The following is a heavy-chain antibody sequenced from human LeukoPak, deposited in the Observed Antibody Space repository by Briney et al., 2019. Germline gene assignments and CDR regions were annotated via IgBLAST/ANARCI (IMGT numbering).Heavy chain of an antibody. CDR2: IYYSGST. D-gene: IGHD6-13*01. Sequence: PSETLSLTRTVSAGSISSNSYYWGWIRQPPGKGLQWIGSIYYSGSTYYNPSLKSRVTISVDTSKNQFSLNASSVTAADTSVYFCARHDLDAIAAAQFDYWGQGTLVTVSS. CDR3: ARHDLDAIAAAQFDY. CDR1: AGSISSNSYY. V-gene: IGHV4-39*01. J-gene: IGHJ4*02.